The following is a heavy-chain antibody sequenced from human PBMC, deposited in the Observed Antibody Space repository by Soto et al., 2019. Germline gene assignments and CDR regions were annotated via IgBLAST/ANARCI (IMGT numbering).Heavy chain of an antibody. V-gene: IGHV2-26*01. CDR3: ARILYNPSGWPQLNAYYFDY. CDR2: IFSNDEK. D-gene: IGHD6-19*01. Sequence: ESGPTLVNPTETLTLTCTVSGFSLSNARMGVSWIRQPPGKALEWLAHIFSNDEKSYSTSLKSRLTISKDTSKSQVVLTMTNMDPVDTATYYCARILYNPSGWPQLNAYYFDYWGQGTLVTVSS. J-gene: IGHJ4*02. CDR1: GFSLSNARMG.